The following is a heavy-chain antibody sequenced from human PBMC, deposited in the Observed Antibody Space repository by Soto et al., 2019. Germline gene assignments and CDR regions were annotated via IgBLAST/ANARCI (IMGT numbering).Heavy chain of an antibody. CDR3: ASWRSYSGSYCFDY. CDR1: GGSFNSYT. J-gene: IGHJ4*02. Sequence: SLKVCCKASGGSFNSYTINWVRQAPGRGLEWVGQVVPMYDSVNYAENFQGRVTITADKSTKTAYMELTSLRSEDTALYFCASWRSYSGSYCFDYWGQGTLVTVSS. V-gene: IGHV1-69*06. CDR2: VVPMYDSV. D-gene: IGHD1-26*01.